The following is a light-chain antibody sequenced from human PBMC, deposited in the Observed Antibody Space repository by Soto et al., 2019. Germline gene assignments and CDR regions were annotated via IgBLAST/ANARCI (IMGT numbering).Light chain of an antibody. V-gene: IGLV1-44*01. CDR3: AAWDDSLSGRGV. J-gene: IGLJ1*01. CDR1: SSNIGVNT. Sequence: QSVLTQPPSASGTPGQRVTISCSGSSSNIGVNTVNWYQQLPGTAPKLLIHNNDQRPSGVPDRFSGSKSGTSASLAISGLQSEDEADYYCAAWDDSLSGRGVFGTGTKVTVL. CDR2: NND.